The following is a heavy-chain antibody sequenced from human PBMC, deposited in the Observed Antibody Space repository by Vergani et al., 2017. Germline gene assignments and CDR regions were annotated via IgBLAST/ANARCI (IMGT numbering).Heavy chain of an antibody. CDR2: MYHSGST. CDR3: GRVADFYGLGSRLLDL. D-gene: IGHD3-10*01. CDR1: GGTMSGNY. J-gene: IGHJ5*02. V-gene: IGHV4-59*01. Sequence: QVRLQESGPGLVKPSETLSLTCSDSGGTMSGNYWSWIRQPPGKELEWIGYMYHSGSTNYNPSLETRVTISGDTSKNQFSLKLTSVTAEDTAVYYCGRVADFYGLGSRLLDLWGQGILVTVSS.